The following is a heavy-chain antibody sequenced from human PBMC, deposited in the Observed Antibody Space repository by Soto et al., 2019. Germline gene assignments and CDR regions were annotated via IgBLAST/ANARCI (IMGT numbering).Heavy chain of an antibody. CDR1: GGTFSSHA. CDR3: ARVAQVGSGWFDP. Sequence: QVQLLQSGAEVKKPGSSMNVSCKTLGGTFSSHAVNWLRQAPGQGFEWIGGIIPLFGTTNFAQKFQGRVTITADISTSTVYMALSSLRFEDTALYYCARVAQVGSGWFDPWGQGTRVTVSS. V-gene: IGHV1-69*06. CDR2: IIPLFGTT. D-gene: IGHD1-26*01. J-gene: IGHJ5*02.